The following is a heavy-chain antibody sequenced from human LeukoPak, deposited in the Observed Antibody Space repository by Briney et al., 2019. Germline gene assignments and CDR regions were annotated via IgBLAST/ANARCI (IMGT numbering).Heavy chain of an antibody. J-gene: IGHJ4*02. Sequence: GGSLRLSCAVSGFTFSVYWMSWVRQAPGKGLEWVAKIKQDGSEKYYVDSVKGRFTISRDNAKNSLYLQMNSLRAEDTAVYYCARYYDSAGYYVGRFDYWGQGTLVTVSS. V-gene: IGHV3-7*01. CDR3: ARYYDSAGYYVGRFDY. CDR1: GFTFSVYW. CDR2: IKQDGSEK. D-gene: IGHD3-22*01.